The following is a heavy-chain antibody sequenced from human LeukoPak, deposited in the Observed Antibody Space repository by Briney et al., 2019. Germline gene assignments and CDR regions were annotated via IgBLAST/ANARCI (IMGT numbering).Heavy chain of an antibody. D-gene: IGHD6-6*01. J-gene: IGHJ6*03. V-gene: IGHV4-59*01. CDR2: IYYSGST. Sequence: PSETLSFTCTVSGGSISSNNWNWIRQPPGEGLEWIGNIYYSGSTNYNPPLKSRVTISVDTSKNQLALKLSSVTAADTAVYYCARDWGVSARPGYMDVWGKGTIVTVSS. CDR3: ARDWGVSARPGYMDV. CDR1: GGSISSNN.